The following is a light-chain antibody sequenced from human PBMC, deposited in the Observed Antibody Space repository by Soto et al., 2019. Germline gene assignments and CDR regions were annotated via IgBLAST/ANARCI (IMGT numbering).Light chain of an antibody. Sequence: DIKMTQSPSTLAASIGDRVTFTCRASQGIRNWLAWYQQTPGKAPELLLFAASSMQRGVPSRFSGRGSGTEFTLTIYSLQPEDFATYYCQQTASLPLSFGGGTKVDIK. J-gene: IGKJ4*01. CDR1: QGIRNW. CDR2: AAS. V-gene: IGKV1D-12*01. CDR3: QQTASLPLS.